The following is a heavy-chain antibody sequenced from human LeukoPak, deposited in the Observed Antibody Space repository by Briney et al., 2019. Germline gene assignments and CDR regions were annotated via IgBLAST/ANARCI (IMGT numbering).Heavy chain of an antibody. V-gene: IGHV3-23*01. CDR2: ISGTAGTI. CDR1: GFTFSDYW. Sequence: GGSLRLSCAASGFTFSDYWMSWVRQAPGKGLESVSAISGTAGTIYYTDSVKGRFTISRDNSNNTLYLQMNSLRVEDTAVYYCARSPVTTSDRRYHSDYWGQGTLVTVSS. CDR3: ARSPVTTSDRRYHSDY. D-gene: IGHD4-17*01. J-gene: IGHJ4*02.